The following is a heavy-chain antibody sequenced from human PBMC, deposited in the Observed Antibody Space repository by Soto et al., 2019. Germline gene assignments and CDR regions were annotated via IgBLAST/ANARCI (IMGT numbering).Heavy chain of an antibody. D-gene: IGHD1-20*01. CDR2: FYRSGNT. J-gene: IGHJ4*02. CDR3: MSDRGIRFWRIHY. V-gene: IGHV4-38-2*01. Sequence: PSETLSLTCAVSGFSISSGYYWGWVRQPPGKGLEWIGSFYRSGNTYHNPSLKSRLTISVDTSKNQFSLRLASVTAADTAVYYCMSDRGIRFWRIHYWGQGTLVTVSS. CDR1: GFSISSGYY.